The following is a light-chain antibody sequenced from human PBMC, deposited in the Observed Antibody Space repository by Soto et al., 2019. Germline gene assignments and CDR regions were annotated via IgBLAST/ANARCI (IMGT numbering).Light chain of an antibody. Sequence: EIVLTQSPGTLSLSPGERATLSCRASQSLSSSYLAWYQQKPGQAPRLLIYAASSRATGIPDRLSGSGSGTDFTLTISRLEPEDFAVYYCQQYGTSPLTFGGGTKVEIK. CDR1: QSLSSSY. V-gene: IGKV3-20*01. CDR2: AAS. J-gene: IGKJ4*01. CDR3: QQYGTSPLT.